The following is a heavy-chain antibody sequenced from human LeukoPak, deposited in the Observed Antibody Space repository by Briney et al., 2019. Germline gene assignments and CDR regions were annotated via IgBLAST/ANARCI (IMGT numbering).Heavy chain of an antibody. CDR1: GFTFDDYA. D-gene: IGHD3-22*01. J-gene: IGHJ4*02. Sequence: PGGSLRLSCAASGFTFDDYAMHWVRQAPGKGLEWVSGISWNSGSIGYADSVKGRFTISRDNAKNSLYLQMNSLRAEDTALYYCAKDHYDSSGYYDYWGQGTLVTVSS. CDR3: AKDHYDSSGYYDY. V-gene: IGHV3-9*01. CDR2: ISWNSGSI.